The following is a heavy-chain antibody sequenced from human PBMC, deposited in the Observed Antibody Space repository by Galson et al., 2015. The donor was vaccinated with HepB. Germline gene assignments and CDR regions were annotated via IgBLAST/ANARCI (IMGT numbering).Heavy chain of an antibody. D-gene: IGHD2-15*01. CDR3: ARHVRRRHGDKVAAGQNDN. CDR1: GVSISSGTYS. V-gene: IGHV4-39*01. Sequence: SESLSLTCTVSGVSISSGTYSWGWIRQPPGRGLEWVGTMWYSGRTYYNPSLKSRVSMSADMSKNQFSLNLNSVTAADTAMYYCARHVRRRHGDKVAAGQNDNWGQGIKVTVSA. J-gene: IGHJ4*02. CDR2: MWYSGRT.